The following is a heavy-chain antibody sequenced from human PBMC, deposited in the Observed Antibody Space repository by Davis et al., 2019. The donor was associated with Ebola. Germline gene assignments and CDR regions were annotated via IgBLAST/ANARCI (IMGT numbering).Heavy chain of an antibody. CDR3: ARGGLGYYYYYGMDV. CDR2: IYYSGST. CDR1: GGSISSYY. D-gene: IGHD3/OR15-3a*01. V-gene: IGHV4-59*12. J-gene: IGHJ6*02. Sequence: MPGGSLRLSCTVSGGSISSYYWSWIRQPPGKGLEWIGYIYYSGSTNYNPSLKSRVTISVDTSKNQFSLKLSSVTAADTAVYYCARGGLGYYYYYGMDVWGQGTTVTVSS.